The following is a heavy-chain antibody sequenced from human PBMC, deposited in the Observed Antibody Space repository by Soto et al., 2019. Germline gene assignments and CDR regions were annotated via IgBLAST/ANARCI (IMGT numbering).Heavy chain of an antibody. V-gene: IGHV3-9*01. J-gene: IGHJ6*02. CDR1: GFTFDDYA. CDR3: AKERGYCISTSCYIGMDV. D-gene: IGHD2-2*02. CDR2: ISWNSGSI. Sequence: EVQLVESGGGLVQPGRSLRLSCAASGFTFDDYAMHWVRQAPGKGLEWVSGISWNSGSIGYADSVKGRFTISRDNDKNSLDLQMNSLRAEDTALYYCAKERGYCISTSCYIGMDVWGQGTTVTVSS.